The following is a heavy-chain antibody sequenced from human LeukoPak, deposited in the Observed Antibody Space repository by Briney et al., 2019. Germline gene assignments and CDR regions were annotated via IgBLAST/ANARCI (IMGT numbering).Heavy chain of an antibody. V-gene: IGHV3-9*01. CDR2: ISWHSGSI. CDR1: GFTFDVYA. Sequence: GGSLRPSCADSGFTFDVYAMHWVRQAPGKGLGWVSCISWHSGSIGYAHSVKGRFTISRDNAKNSLYLQMNSLRAEDTALYYCAKDTVYRGFIPWFGPWGQGTLVTVSS. D-gene: IGHD2-21*01. J-gene: IGHJ5*02. CDR3: AKDTVYRGFIPWFGP.